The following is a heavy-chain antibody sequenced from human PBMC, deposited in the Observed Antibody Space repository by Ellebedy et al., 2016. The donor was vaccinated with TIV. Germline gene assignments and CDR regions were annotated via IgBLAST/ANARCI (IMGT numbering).Heavy chain of an antibody. D-gene: IGHD5-18*01. CDR1: GGSFSGYY. J-gene: IGHJ4*01. CDR3: AVISGYSYGRDLDY. CDR2: INHSGST. V-gene: IGHV4-34*01. Sequence: SQTLSLTXAVYGGSFSGYYWSWIRQPPGKGLEWIGEINHSGSTNYNPSLKSRVTMSVDTSKNQFSLKLSSVTAADTAVYYCAVISGYSYGRDLDYWGHGTLVTVSS.